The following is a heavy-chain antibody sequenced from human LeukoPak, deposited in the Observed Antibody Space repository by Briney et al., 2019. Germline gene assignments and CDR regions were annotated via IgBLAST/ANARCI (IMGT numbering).Heavy chain of an antibody. V-gene: IGHV3-23*01. D-gene: IGHD3-3*01. J-gene: IGHJ6*03. CDR1: GFFFNTNA. Sequence: GGSLRLSCAASGFFFNTNAMSWVRQAPGMGLEWVAAIGNSDETYYADAVKGRFTISRDTSKNTLFLQMNNLRAEDTAVYYCARERFLEWFYYYMDVWGKGTTVTVSS. CDR3: ARERFLEWFYYYMDV. CDR2: IGNSDET.